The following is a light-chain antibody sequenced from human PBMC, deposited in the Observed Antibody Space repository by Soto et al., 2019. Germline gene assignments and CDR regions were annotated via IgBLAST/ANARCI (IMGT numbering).Light chain of an antibody. J-gene: IGKJ1*01. Sequence: EVVMTQSPATLSVSPGERATLSCRASPSVNANLAWYQQKPGQAPRLLIHGASNRATGIPARVSGSGFGTKFILTISSLQYEDFAGYYCQLYNKSVWTFGQGTKVDI. CDR3: QLYNKSVWT. V-gene: IGKV3-15*01. CDR1: PSVNAN. CDR2: GAS.